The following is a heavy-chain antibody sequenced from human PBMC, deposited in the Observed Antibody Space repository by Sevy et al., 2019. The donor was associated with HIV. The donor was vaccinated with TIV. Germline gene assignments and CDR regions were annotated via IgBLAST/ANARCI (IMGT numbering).Heavy chain of an antibody. J-gene: IGHJ5*02. CDR1: GGSVSSGSYY. CDR3: AREDRRNFWNGPYNWFDP. V-gene: IGHV4-61*01. D-gene: IGHD3-3*01. Sequence: SETLSLTCTVSGGSVSSGSYYWSWIRQPPGKGLEWIGYIYYSGSTNYNPSLKSRVTISVDTSKNQFSLKLSSVTAADTAVYYCAREDRRNFWNGPYNWFDPWGQGTLVTVSS. CDR2: IYYSGST.